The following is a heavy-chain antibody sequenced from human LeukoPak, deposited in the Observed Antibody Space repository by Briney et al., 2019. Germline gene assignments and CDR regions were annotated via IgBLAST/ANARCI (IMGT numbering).Heavy chain of an antibody. V-gene: IGHV1-8*01. D-gene: IGHD5-18*01. CDR3: ARAVDTAMVDAFDT. CDR1: GYTFTSYD. Sequence: ASVKVSCKASGYTFTSYDINWVRQATGQGVEWMGWMNPNSGNTGYAQKFQGRVTMTRNTSISTAYMELSSLRSEDTAVYYCARAVDTAMVDAFDTWGQGTMVTVSS. J-gene: IGHJ3*02. CDR2: MNPNSGNT.